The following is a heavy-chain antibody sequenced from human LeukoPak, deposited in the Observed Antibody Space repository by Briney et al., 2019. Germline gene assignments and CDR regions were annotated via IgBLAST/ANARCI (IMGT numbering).Heavy chain of an antibody. CDR2: IYPGDSDT. D-gene: IGHD5/OR15-5a*01. CDR3: ARRGSSVYYYFDY. Sequence: GESLRISCQGSGYIFTNYWIGWVRQMPGKGLEWMGIIYPGDSDTRYSPSFQGQVTISADKSISTAYLQWSSLKASDTAMYYCARRGSSVYYYFDYWGQGTLLTVSS. J-gene: IGHJ4*02. CDR1: GYIFTNYW. V-gene: IGHV5-51*01.